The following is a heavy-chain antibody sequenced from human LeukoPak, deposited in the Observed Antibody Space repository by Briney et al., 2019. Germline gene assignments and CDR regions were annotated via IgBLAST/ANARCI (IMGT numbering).Heavy chain of an antibody. CDR1: GGSFSGYY. CDR2: INHSGST. CDR3: ARNMVD. Sequence: SETLSLTCAVYGGSFSGYYWSWIRQPPGKGLEWIGEINHSGSTNYNPSLKSRVTISVDTSKNQFSLKLSSVTAADTAVYYCARNMVDWGQATLVTVSS. D-gene: IGHD3-10*01. J-gene: IGHJ4*02. V-gene: IGHV4-34*01.